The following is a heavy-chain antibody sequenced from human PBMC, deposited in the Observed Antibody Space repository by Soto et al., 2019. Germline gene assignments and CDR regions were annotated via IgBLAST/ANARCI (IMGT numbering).Heavy chain of an antibody. CDR2: IYYSGST. CDR3: ARQGYSGYHTPFDY. V-gene: IGHV4-59*01. D-gene: IGHD5-12*01. Sequence: SETLSLTCTVSGGSISSYYWSWIRQPPGKGLEWIGYIYYSGSTNYNPSLKSRVTISVDTSKNQFSLKLSSVTAADTAVYYCARQGYSGYHTPFDYWGQGTLVTVSS. J-gene: IGHJ4*02. CDR1: GGSISSYY.